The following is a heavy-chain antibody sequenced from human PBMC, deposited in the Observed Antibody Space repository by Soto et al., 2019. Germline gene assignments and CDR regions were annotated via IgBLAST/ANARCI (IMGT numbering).Heavy chain of an antibody. J-gene: IGHJ4*02. CDR3: ARGYCSGTSCYPPGDFDY. V-gene: IGHV4-30-4*01. CDR1: GASISSGDYF. CDR2: IYYSGST. D-gene: IGHD2-15*01. Sequence: SETLSLTCTVSGASISSGDYFWNWIRQPPGEGLEWIGYIYYSGSTHYNSSLQSRITISVDTSKNQFSLKLSSVTAADTAVYYCARGYCSGTSCYPPGDFDYWGQGTLVTVSS.